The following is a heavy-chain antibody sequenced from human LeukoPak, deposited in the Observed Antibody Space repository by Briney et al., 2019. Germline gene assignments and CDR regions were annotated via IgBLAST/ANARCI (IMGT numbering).Heavy chain of an antibody. V-gene: IGHV3-23*01. CDR2: ISGSGGST. Sequence: GGSLRLSCAASGFTFSSYAMSWVRQAPGKGLEWVSAISGSGGSTYYADSVKGRFTISRDNSKNTLYLQMNSLRAEDTAVYYCAKDRRGATTLYYFDYWGQGTLVIVSS. J-gene: IGHJ4*02. CDR1: GFTFSSYA. D-gene: IGHD1-26*01. CDR3: AKDRRGATTLYYFDY.